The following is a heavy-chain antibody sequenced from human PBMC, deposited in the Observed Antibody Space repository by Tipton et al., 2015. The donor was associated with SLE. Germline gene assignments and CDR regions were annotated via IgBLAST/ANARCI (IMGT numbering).Heavy chain of an antibody. V-gene: IGHV4-31*03. D-gene: IGHD2/OR15-2a*01. Sequence: TLSLTCIFSDGSISSGGYYWSWIRQDPGKGLEWIGYVYYTGNTYYNPSTFYNPSLKSRVTISIDTSKNHFSLKVNSMTAADTALYYCATWHSTTYYHDYWGQGTLVTVSS. CDR2: VYYTGNT. J-gene: IGHJ4*02. CDR3: ATWHSTTYYHDY. CDR1: DGSISSGGYY.